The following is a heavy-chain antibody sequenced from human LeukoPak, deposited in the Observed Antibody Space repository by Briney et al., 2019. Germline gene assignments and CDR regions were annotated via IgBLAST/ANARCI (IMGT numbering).Heavy chain of an antibody. CDR1: GFTFSSYA. V-gene: IGHV3-23*01. CDR2: ISGSGGST. D-gene: IGHD3-22*01. CDR3: ARDSYDSSGYYYGLFDY. Sequence: GGSLRLSCAASGFTFSSYAMSWVRQAPGKGLEWVSAISGSGGSTYYADSVKGRFTISRDNSKNTLYLQMNSLRAEDTAVYYCARDSYDSSGYYYGLFDYWGQGTLVTVSS. J-gene: IGHJ4*02.